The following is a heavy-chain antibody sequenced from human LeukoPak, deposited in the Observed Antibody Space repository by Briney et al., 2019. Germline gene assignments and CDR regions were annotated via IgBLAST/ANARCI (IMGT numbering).Heavy chain of an antibody. J-gene: IGHJ4*02. CDR2: IYSGGNT. CDR1: GFTVSSNY. V-gene: IGHV3-53*01. D-gene: IGHD1-26*01. Sequence: GGSLRLSCAVSGFTVSSNYMSWVRQDPGKGLEWVSVIYSGGNTYYADSVKGRFTISRDNSRNTLYLQMNSLRAEDTAVYYCARQKQSHGNFDYWGQGTLVTVSS. CDR3: ARQKQSHGNFDY.